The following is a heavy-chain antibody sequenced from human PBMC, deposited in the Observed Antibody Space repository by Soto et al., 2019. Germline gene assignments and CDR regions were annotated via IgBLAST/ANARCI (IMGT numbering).Heavy chain of an antibody. V-gene: IGHV4-39*01. CDR3: ASPPGHCSSTSCYFGY. J-gene: IGHJ4*02. Sequence: SETLSLTCTVSGGSISSSSYYWGWIRQPPGKGLEWIGSIYYSGSTYYNPSLKSRVTISVDTSRNQFSLKLSSVTAADTAVYYCASPPGHCSSTSCYFGYWGQGTLVTVSS. D-gene: IGHD2-2*01. CDR1: GGSISSSSYY. CDR2: IYYSGST.